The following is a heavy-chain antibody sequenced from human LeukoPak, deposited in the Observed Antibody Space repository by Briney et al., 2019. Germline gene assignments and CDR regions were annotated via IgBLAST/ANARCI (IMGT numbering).Heavy chain of an antibody. CDR3: AREKREAYSYGLDY. Sequence: PGGSLRLSCAASGFTFSSYSMNWVRQAPGKGLEWVSYISSSSSTIYYADSVKGRFTISRDNAKSSLYLQMNSLRAEDTAVYYCAREKREAYSYGLDYWGQGTLVTVSS. J-gene: IGHJ4*02. D-gene: IGHD5-18*01. V-gene: IGHV3-48*01. CDR2: ISSSSSTI. CDR1: GFTFSSYS.